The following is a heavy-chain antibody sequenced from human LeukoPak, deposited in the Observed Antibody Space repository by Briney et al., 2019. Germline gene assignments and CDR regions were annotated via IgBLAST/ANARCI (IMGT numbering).Heavy chain of an antibody. CDR3: AKGYYGSGSYGWFDY. CDR2: ISGSGDRT. V-gene: IGHV3-23*01. D-gene: IGHD3-10*01. CDR1: GFTFSTYS. Sequence: GGSLRLSCAASGFTFSTYSMNWVRQAPGKGLEWVSTISGSGDRTYYADSVKGRFTISRDNSKNTLFLQMNSLRAEDTAVYYCAKGYYGSGSYGWFDYWGQGTLVTVFS. J-gene: IGHJ4*02.